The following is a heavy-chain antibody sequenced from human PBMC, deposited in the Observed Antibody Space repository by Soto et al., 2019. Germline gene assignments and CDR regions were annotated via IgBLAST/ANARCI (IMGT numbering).Heavy chain of an antibody. CDR3: ARDSCGGDCYPEPRYYYYGMDV. Sequence: PSETLSLTCTVSGGSISSGCYYWSWIRQHPGKGLEWIGYIYYSGSTYYNPSLKSRVTISVDTSKNQFSLKLSSVTAADTAVYYCARDSCGGDCYPEPRYYYYGMDVWGQGTTVTVSS. CDR2: IYYSGST. V-gene: IGHV4-31*03. J-gene: IGHJ6*02. CDR1: GGSISSGCYY. D-gene: IGHD2-21*02.